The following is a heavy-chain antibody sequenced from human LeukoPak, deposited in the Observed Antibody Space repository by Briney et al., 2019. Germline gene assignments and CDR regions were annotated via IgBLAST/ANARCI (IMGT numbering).Heavy chain of an antibody. D-gene: IGHD3-16*02. CDR1: GFTFSSYA. CDR3: AKTYYDYVWGSYREFDY. Sequence: GGSLRLSCAASGFTFSSYAMSWVRQAPGKGLKWVSAISGSGGSTYYADSVKGRFTISRDNSKNTLYLQMNSLRAEDTAVYYCAKTYYDYVWGSYREFDYWGQGTLVTVSS. V-gene: IGHV3-23*01. CDR2: ISGSGGST. J-gene: IGHJ4*02.